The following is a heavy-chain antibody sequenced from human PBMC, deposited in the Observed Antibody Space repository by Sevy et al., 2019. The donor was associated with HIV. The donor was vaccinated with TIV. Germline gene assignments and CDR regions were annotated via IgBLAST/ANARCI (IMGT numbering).Heavy chain of an antibody. Sequence: ASVKVYCKVSGYTLSQLSMHWVRQAPGKGLEWMGRFDPEDGETIFAQKFQGRVTMTEDTFTDTAYMELSSLRSEDTAVYYCASAREYYEDNSGYLDYRGQGTLVTVSS. CDR2: FDPEDGET. V-gene: IGHV1-24*01. D-gene: IGHD3-22*01. CDR3: ASAREYYEDNSGYLDY. CDR1: GYTLSQLS. J-gene: IGHJ4*02.